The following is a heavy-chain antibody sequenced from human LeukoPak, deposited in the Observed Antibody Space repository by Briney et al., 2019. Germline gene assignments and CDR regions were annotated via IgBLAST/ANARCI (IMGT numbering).Heavy chain of an antibody. Sequence: PGGSLRLSCEASGFXFRIYWISWVRQAPGKGLEWVANIKHDGSEKYYVDSVKGRFTISRDNAKNSLYLQMNSLRAEDTAVYYCARDYFYPMDVWGQGTTVTVSS. CDR1: GFXFRIYW. CDR2: IKHDGSEK. V-gene: IGHV3-7*04. J-gene: IGHJ6*02. CDR3: ARDYFYPMDV.